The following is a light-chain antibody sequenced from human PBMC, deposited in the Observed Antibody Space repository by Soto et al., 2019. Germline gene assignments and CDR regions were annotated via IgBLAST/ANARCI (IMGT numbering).Light chain of an antibody. CDR3: QQTRSYPST. J-gene: IGKJ4*01. Sequence: IQLTQSPSSLSASVGDSVTITCRASQGITSYLAWYQQKPGKAPNLLIYGASTLQSGVPSRFSGSGSGTDFTLTINSLQAEDFATYYFQQTRSYPSTFGGGNKVDIK. V-gene: IGKV1-9*01. CDR1: QGITSY. CDR2: GAS.